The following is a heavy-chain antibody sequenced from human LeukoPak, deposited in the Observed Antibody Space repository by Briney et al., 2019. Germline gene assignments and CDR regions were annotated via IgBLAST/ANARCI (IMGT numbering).Heavy chain of an antibody. D-gene: IGHD5-18*01. Sequence: GGSLRLSCAASGFTFSSYWMSWVRQAPGKGLEWVANIKQDGSEKYYVDSVKGRFTISRDNAKNSLYLQMNSLRAEDTAVYYCAGLGYSYGRNFDYWGQGTLVTVSS. CDR2: IKQDGSEK. CDR3: AGLGYSYGRNFDY. CDR1: GFTFSSYW. J-gene: IGHJ4*02. V-gene: IGHV3-7*01.